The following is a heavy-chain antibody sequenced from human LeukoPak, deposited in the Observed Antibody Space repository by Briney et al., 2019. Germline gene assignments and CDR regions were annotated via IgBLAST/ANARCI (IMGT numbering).Heavy chain of an antibody. CDR3: ARDSYGYFGYFDY. V-gene: IGHV4-61*02. J-gene: IGHJ4*02. D-gene: IGHD5-18*01. CDR2: IYTSGST. CDR1: GGSISSGSYY. Sequence: PSQTLSLTCTVSGGSISSGSYYWSWIRQPAGKGLEWIGPIYTSGSTNYNPSLKSRVTISLDTSKNQFSLKLSSVTAADTAVYYCARDSYGYFGYFDYWGQGTLVTVSS.